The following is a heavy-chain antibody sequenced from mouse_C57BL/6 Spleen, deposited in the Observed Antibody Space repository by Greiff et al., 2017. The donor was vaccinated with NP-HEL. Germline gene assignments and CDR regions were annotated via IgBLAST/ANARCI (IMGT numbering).Heavy chain of an antibody. D-gene: IGHD1-1*01. V-gene: IGHV5-4*01. CDR2: ISDGGSYT. Sequence: EVQVVESGGGLVKPGGSLKLSCAASGFTFSSYAMSWVRQTPEKRLEWVATISDGGSYTYYPDNVKGRFTISRDNAKNNLYLQMSHLKSEDTAMYYCARPYYYGSSYVGFAYWGQGTLVTVSA. J-gene: IGHJ3*01. CDR3: ARPYYYGSSYVGFAY. CDR1: GFTFSSYA.